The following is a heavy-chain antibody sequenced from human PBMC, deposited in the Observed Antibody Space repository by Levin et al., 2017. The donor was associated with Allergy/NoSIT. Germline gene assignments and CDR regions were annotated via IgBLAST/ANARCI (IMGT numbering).Heavy chain of an antibody. CDR2: IYTSGST. Sequence: SETLSLTCTVSGGSISSYYWSWIRQPAGKGLEWIGRIYTSGSTNYNPSLKSRVTMSVDTSKNQFSLKLSSVTAADTAVYYCARYHPPYYDDSSGYYPGELRGWFDPWGQGTLVTVSS. CDR1: GGSISSYY. V-gene: IGHV4-4*07. D-gene: IGHD3-22*01. CDR3: ARYHPPYYDDSSGYYPGELRGWFDP. J-gene: IGHJ5*02.